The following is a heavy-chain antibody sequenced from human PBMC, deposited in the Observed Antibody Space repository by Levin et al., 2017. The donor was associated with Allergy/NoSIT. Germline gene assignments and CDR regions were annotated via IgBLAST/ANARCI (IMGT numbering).Heavy chain of an antibody. CDR3: ARHGLAGCNTNCYTAFYYYGMDV. CDR2: IFPGDSDT. J-gene: IGHJ6*02. V-gene: IGHV5-51*01. D-gene: IGHD1-1*01. Sequence: GGSLRLSCKGSGYNFGDYWIGWVRQMPGKGLEWMGMIFPGDSDTKYNPSFQGQVTISADKSINTAHLQWSSLKASDTAIYYCARHGLAGCNTNCYTAFYYYGMDVWGRGTTVTVSS. CDR1: GYNFGDYW.